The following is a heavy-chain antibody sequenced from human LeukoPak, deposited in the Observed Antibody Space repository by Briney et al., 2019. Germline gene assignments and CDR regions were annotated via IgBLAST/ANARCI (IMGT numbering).Heavy chain of an antibody. CDR2: IIPIFGTA. CDR1: GGTFSSYV. D-gene: IGHD4-11*01. V-gene: IGHV1-69*05. Sequence: SVKVSCKASGGTFSSYVISWVRQAPGQGLEWMGGIIPIFGTANYAQKFQGRVTITTDESTSTAYMELSSLRSEDTAVYYCAREGSTTDAFDIWGQGTMVTVSS. CDR3: AREGSTTDAFDI. J-gene: IGHJ3*02.